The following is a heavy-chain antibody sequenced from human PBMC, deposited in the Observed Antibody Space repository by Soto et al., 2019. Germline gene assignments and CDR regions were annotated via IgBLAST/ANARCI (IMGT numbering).Heavy chain of an antibody. CDR2: ISYDGSNK. J-gene: IGHJ1*01. Sequence: GGSLRLSCAASGFTFSSYGMHWVRQAPGKGLEWVAVISYDGSNKYYADSVKGRFTISRDNSKNTLYLQMNSLRAEDTAVYYCAKDYEGIAAALSLQHWGQGTLVTVSS. D-gene: IGHD6-13*01. CDR1: GFTFSSYG. V-gene: IGHV3-30*18. CDR3: AKDYEGIAAALSLQH.